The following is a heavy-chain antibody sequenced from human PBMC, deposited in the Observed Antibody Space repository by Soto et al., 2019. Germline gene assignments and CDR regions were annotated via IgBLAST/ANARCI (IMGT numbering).Heavy chain of an antibody. CDR1: GGYISPYY. D-gene: IGHD4-17*01. Sequence: QVQLQESGPGLVKPSETLSLTCTVSGGYISPYYWSWIRQPPGKGLEWIGYIFYSGNTNYNPSLRSRVTISVDTSKNQFSLKLSSVTAADTPVYYCARDSGYGDPFDYWGQGTLVTVSS. J-gene: IGHJ4*02. V-gene: IGHV4-59*01. CDR2: IFYSGNT. CDR3: ARDSGYGDPFDY.